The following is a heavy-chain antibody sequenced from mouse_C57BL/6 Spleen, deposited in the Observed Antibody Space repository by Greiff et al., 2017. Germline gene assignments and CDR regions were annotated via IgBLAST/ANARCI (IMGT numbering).Heavy chain of an antibody. CDR3: ARDLTTVVPYWYFDV. Sequence: EVKLQESGPGLVKPSQSLSLTCSVTGYSITSGYYWNWIRQFPGNKLEWMGYISYDGSNNYNPSLKNRISITRDTSKNQFFLKLNSVTTEDTATYYCARDLTTVVPYWYFDVWGTGTTVTVSS. J-gene: IGHJ1*03. CDR2: ISYDGSN. CDR1: GYSITSGYY. D-gene: IGHD1-1*01. V-gene: IGHV3-6*01.